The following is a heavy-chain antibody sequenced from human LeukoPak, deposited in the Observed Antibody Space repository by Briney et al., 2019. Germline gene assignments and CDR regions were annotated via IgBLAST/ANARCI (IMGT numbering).Heavy chain of an antibody. D-gene: IGHD6-19*01. J-gene: IGHJ4*02. CDR2: INLNGDTK. V-gene: IGHV3-23*01. CDR3: AQGYSSGWFPN. Sequence: GASLRLSCAVSGFSVSSYGMSWVRQAPGKGLEWISAINLNGDTKYYADSVKGRFTISIDHSENTLYLHMNSLRTDDTAVYYCAQGYSSGWFPNWGQGSLVSVSS. CDR1: GFSVSSYG.